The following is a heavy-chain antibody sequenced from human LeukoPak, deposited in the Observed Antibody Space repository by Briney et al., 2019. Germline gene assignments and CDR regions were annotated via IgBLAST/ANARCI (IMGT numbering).Heavy chain of an antibody. J-gene: IGHJ5*02. CDR3: ARLAPTGRGWWVTWFAP. D-gene: IGHD6-19*01. V-gene: IGHV5-51*01. CDR2: IYPGDSDP. CDR1: GYSFTSNW. Sequence: GESLKISCKGSGYSFTSNWIAWLRQMPGKGLEWMGVIYPGDSDPRYSPTFQGQVPTSADESFSHAYLHWSSLKASDTARYYFARLAPTGRGWWVTWFAPWGQGTLVTVSS.